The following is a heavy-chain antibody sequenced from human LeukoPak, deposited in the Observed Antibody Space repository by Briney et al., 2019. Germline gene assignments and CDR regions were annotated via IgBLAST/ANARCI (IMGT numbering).Heavy chain of an antibody. CDR3: ARVCSNTSCWGAFDI. CDR1: GFTFSDYY. D-gene: IGHD2-2*01. Sequence: GGSLRLSCAASGFTFSDYYMNWIRQAPGKGLGWVSYISSSGSSIYYADSMKGRFTSSRDNAKNSLYLQMNSLRAEDTAVYYCARVCSNTSCWGAFDIWGQGTMVTVSS. J-gene: IGHJ3*02. CDR2: ISSSGSSI. V-gene: IGHV3-11*04.